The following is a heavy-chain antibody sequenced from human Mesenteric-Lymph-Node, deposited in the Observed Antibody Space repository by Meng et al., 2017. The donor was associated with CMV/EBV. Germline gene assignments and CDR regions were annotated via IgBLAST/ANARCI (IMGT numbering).Heavy chain of an antibody. CDR1: GFTFSSYW. CDR2: INSDGSST. Sequence: GESLKISCAASGFTFSSYWMHWVRQAPGKGLVWVSRINSDGSSTNYADSVKGRFTISRDNAKNTVYLQMNSLRADDTAVYYCAKGDFDYYDSSCYFDYWGQGTLVTVSS. CDR3: AKGDFDYYDSSCYFDY. D-gene: IGHD3-22*01. J-gene: IGHJ4*02. V-gene: IGHV3-74*01.